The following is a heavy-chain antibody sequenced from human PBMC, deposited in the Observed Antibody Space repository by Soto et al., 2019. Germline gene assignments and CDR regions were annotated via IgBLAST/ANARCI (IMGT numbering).Heavy chain of an antibody. J-gene: IGHJ4*02. D-gene: IGHD3-22*01. CDR3: SRYYRVVTMIVVANYYFDY. CDR2: IYYSGST. V-gene: IGHV4-39*01. CDR1: GGSISSSSYY. Sequence: PSETLSLTCTVSGGSISSSSYYWGWIRQPPGKGLEWIGSIYYSGSTYYNPSLKSRVTISVDTSKNQFSLKLSSVTAADTAVYYCSRYYRVVTMIVVANYYFDYWGQGTLVTVS.